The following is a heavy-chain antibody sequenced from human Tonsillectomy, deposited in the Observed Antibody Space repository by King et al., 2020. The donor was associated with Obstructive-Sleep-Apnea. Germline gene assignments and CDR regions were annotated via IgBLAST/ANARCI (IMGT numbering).Heavy chain of an antibody. V-gene: IGHV3-9*01. J-gene: IGHJ3*02. CDR3: VKDRAGGVPDAFDI. Sequence: QLVQSGGGLVQPSRSLRLSCATSGFSFDDYAMHWVRQAPGKGLEWVSGINWNSGNRGYADSVKGRFTISRDNAKNSLSLQMNSLRVEDTALYYCVKDRAGGVPDAFDIWGQGTMVTVSS. CDR1: GFSFDDYA. D-gene: IGHD3-16*01. CDR2: INWNSGNR.